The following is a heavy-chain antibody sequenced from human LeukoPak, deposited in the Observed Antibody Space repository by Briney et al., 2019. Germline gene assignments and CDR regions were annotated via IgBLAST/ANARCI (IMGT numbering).Heavy chain of an antibody. D-gene: IGHD3-3*01. CDR1: GFTFDDYG. Sequence: PGRSLRLSCAASGFTFDDYGMSWVRQAPGKGLEWVSGINWNGGSIRYADSVKGRFTISRHNAKNSLYLQMNSLRVEDTALYYCARGGRITIFGVGTFDYWGQGTLVTVSS. J-gene: IGHJ4*02. CDR3: ARGGRITIFGVGTFDY. V-gene: IGHV3-20*04. CDR2: INWNGGSI.